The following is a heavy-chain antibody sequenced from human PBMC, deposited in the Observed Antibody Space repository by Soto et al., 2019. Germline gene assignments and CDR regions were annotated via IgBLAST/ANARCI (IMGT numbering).Heavy chain of an antibody. CDR3: ARDGSSSWYSAFDI. Sequence: SETLSLTCTVSGGSISSYYWCWIRQPPGKGLEWIGYIYYSGSTNYNPSLKSRVTISVDTSKNQFSLKLSSVTAADTAVYYCARDGSSSWYSAFDIWGQGTMVTVSS. D-gene: IGHD6-13*01. J-gene: IGHJ3*02. CDR2: IYYSGST. CDR1: GGSISSYY. V-gene: IGHV4-59*01.